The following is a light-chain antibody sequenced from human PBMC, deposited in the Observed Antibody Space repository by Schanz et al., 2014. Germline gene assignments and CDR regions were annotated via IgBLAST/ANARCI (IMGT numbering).Light chain of an antibody. J-gene: IGKJ2*03. CDR2: GAS. CDR1: QSVSSGY. V-gene: IGKV3D-20*02. Sequence: EIVLTQSPGTLSLSPGERATLSCRASQSVSSGYLAWYQQKPGQAPRLLIYGASRRAAGIPDRFSGSGSGTDFSLTISRLEPEDFAVYYCQQRSNWPPMYSFGQGTKLEIK. CDR3: QQRSNWPPMYS.